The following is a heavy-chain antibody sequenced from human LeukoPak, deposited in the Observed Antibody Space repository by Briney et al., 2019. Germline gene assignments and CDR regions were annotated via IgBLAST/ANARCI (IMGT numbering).Heavy chain of an antibody. Sequence: GASVKVSCKASGYTFTSYYMHWVRQAPGEGPEWMGIINPTGGSTSYAQKFQGRVTMTRDTSTSTVYMELSSLRSEDTAVYYCARDHYHKIHSVMVTAPDYWGQGTLVIVSS. D-gene: IGHD2-21*02. J-gene: IGHJ4*02. CDR2: INPTGGST. V-gene: IGHV1-46*01. CDR3: ARDHYHKIHSVMVTAPDY. CDR1: GYTFTSYY.